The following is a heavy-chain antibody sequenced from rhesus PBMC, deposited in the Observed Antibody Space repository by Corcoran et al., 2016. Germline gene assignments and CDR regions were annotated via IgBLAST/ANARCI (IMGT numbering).Heavy chain of an antibody. CDR2: INSGGGST. CDR3: AKGSVGATILYFDY. CDR1: GFTFSSYA. D-gene: IGHD1-44*02. V-gene: IGHV3-103*01. J-gene: IGHJ4*01. Sequence: EVQLVETGGGLVQPGGSLRLSCAASGFTFSSYAMQWVRQAPGKGLEWISAINSGGGSTYNAYSVKGRFTIARDNSKNTLSLQMNSLRAEDTAVYYCAKGSVGATILYFDYWGQGVLVTVSS.